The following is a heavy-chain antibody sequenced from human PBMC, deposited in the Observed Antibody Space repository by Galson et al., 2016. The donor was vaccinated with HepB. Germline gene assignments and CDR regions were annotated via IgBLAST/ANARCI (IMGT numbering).Heavy chain of an antibody. CDR2: IGVFNGNT. Sequence: SVKVSCKASGYTFSNSAVSWVRQAPGQGLEWVGWIGVFNGNTYYAQKLQGRVTMTTDTSTSTAYMELRSLRSDDTAVYYCARGAERESCRTTSRYTFDYWGQGTLVTVSS. CDR3: ARGAERESCRTTSRYTFDY. D-gene: IGHD2-2*02. CDR1: GYTFSNSA. V-gene: IGHV1-18*01. J-gene: IGHJ4*02.